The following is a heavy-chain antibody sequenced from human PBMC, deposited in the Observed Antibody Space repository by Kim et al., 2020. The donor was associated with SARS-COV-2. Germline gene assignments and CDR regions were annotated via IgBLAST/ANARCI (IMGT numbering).Heavy chain of an antibody. J-gene: IGHJ3*02. CDR3: ARGLTNYDFWSGYYRGAAFDI. Sequence: ASVKVSCKASGYTFTSYYMHWVRQAPGQGLEWMGIINPSGGSTSYAQKFQGRVTMTRDTSTSTVYMELSSLRSEDTAVYYCARGLTNYDFWSGYYRGAAFDIWGQGTMVTVSS. D-gene: IGHD3-3*01. V-gene: IGHV1-46*01. CDR2: INPSGGST. CDR1: GYTFTSYY.